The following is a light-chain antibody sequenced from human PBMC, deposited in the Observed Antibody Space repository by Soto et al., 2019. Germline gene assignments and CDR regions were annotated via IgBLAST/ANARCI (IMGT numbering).Light chain of an antibody. J-gene: IGKJ1*01. Sequence: DIQMTQSPSSLSASVGDRVTITGRASQTISSWLAWYQQKPGKAPKLLIYKAYTLKSGVTSRFSGSGSGTEFTLTISSLQPDDFATYYCQQYASYSPTFGQGTQVDIK. CDR2: KAY. CDR1: QTISSW. CDR3: QQYASYSPT. V-gene: IGKV1-5*03.